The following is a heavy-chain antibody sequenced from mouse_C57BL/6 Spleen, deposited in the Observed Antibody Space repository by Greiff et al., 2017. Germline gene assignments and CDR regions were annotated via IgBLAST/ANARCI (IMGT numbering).Heavy chain of an antibody. J-gene: IGHJ1*03. D-gene: IGHD4-1*01. V-gene: IGHV1-50*01. CDR3: ARGSGTRYFDV. CDR2: IDPSDSYT. CDR1: GYTFTSYW. Sequence: VKLQQPGAELAKPGASVKLSCKASGYTFTSYWMQWVKQRPGQGLEWIGEIDPSDSYTNYNQKFKGKATLTVDTSSSTAYMQLSSLTSEDSAVYYCARGSGTRYFDVWGTGTTVTVSS.